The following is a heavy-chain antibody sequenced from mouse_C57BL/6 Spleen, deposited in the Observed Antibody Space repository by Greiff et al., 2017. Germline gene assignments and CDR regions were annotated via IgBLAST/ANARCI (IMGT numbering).Heavy chain of an antibody. J-gene: IGHJ2*01. V-gene: IGHV5-6*01. CDR3: ARHSSAYYFDY. Sequence: EVMLVESGGDLVKPGGSLKLSCAASGFTFSSYGMSWVRQTPDKRLEWVATISSGGSYTYYPDSVKGRFTISRDNAKNTLYLQMSSLKSEDTAMXYCARHSSAYYFDYWGQGTTLTVSS. CDR2: ISSGGSYT. CDR1: GFTFSSYG. D-gene: IGHD1-2*01.